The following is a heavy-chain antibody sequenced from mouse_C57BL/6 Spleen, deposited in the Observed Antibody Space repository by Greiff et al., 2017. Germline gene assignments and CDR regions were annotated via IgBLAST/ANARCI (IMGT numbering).Heavy chain of an antibody. V-gene: IGHV1-15*01. Sequence: QVHVKQSGAELVRPGASVTLSCKASGYTFTDYEMHWVKQTPVHGLEWIGAIDPETGGTAYNQKFKGKAILTADKSSSTAYMELRSLTSEDSAVYYCTNYDYDSYWGQGTLVTVSA. CDR3: TNYDYDSY. D-gene: IGHD2-4*01. J-gene: IGHJ3*01. CDR1: GYTFTDYE. CDR2: IDPETGGT.